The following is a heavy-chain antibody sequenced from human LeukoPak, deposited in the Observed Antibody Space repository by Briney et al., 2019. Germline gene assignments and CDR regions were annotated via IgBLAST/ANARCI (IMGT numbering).Heavy chain of an antibody. CDR1: GYTFTSYY. CDR2: INPSGGST. D-gene: IGHD3-22*01. J-gene: IGHJ3*02. Sequence: GASVKVSCKASGYTFTSYYMHWVRQAPGQGLEWMGIINPSGGSTSYAQKFQGRVTMTRDMSTSTVYMELSSLRSEDTAVYYFAXXXXXYDSRDDAFDIWGQGTMVTVSS. V-gene: IGHV1-46*01. CDR3: AXXXXXYDSRDDAFDI.